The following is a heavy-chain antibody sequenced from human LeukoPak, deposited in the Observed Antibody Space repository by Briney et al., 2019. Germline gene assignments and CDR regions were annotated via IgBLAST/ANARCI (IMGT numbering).Heavy chain of an antibody. D-gene: IGHD3-16*02. CDR2: IYHSGTT. J-gene: IGHJ4*02. Sequence: SETLSLTCTVSGGSISSSSYSWGWIRQPPGKGLEWIGSIYHSGTTYYNPSLKTRVAISVDTSKNEFSVQLSSTTAADTAFYYCARTRFRWHAGTYRYYFDQWGQGTLVTVSS. V-gene: IGHV4-39*07. CDR3: ARTRFRWHAGTYRYYFDQ. CDR1: GGSISSSSYS.